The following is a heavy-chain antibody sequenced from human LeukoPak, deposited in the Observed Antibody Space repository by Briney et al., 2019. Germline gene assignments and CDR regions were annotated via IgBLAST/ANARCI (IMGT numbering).Heavy chain of an antibody. CDR1: GFTFSSYA. CDR2: ISGSGGST. D-gene: IGHD3-3*01. Sequence: GGSLRLSCAASGFTFSSYAMSWVRQAPGKGREWVSAISGSGGSTYYADSVKGRFTISRDNSKNTLYLQMNSLRAEDTAVYYCAKDYDFWSGYCDYWGQGTLVTVSS. J-gene: IGHJ4*02. CDR3: AKDYDFWSGYCDY. V-gene: IGHV3-23*01.